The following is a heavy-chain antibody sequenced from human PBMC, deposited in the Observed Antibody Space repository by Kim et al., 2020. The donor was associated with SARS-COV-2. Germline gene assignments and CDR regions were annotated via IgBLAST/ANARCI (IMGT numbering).Heavy chain of an antibody. J-gene: IGHJ4*02. Sequence: DSVKGRFTISRDNSKNTLYLQMNSLRAEDTAVYYCAKDLIIVGATAFDYWGQGTLVTVSS. V-gene: IGHV3-30*02. CDR3: AKDLIIVGATAFDY. D-gene: IGHD1-26*01.